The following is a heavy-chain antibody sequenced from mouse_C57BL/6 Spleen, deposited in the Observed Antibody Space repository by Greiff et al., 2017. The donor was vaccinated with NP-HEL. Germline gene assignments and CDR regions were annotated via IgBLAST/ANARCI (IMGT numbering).Heavy chain of an antibody. CDR2: INPNNGGT. V-gene: IGHV1-26*01. CDR1: GYTFTDYY. J-gene: IGHJ2*01. Sequence: EVQLVESGPELVKPGASVKISCKASGYTFTDYYMNWVKQSHGKSLEWIGDINPNNGGTSYNQKFKGKATLTVDKSSSTAYMELRSLTSEDSAVYYCARVGGFDYWGQGTTLTVSS. CDR3: ARVGGFDY. D-gene: IGHD1-1*02.